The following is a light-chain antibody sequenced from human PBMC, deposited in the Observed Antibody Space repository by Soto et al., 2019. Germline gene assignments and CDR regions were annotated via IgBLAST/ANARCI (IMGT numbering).Light chain of an antibody. CDR2: GAS. V-gene: IGKV3-15*01. CDR3: QQYNDWPLT. J-gene: IGKJ1*01. CDR1: RTVNSQ. Sequence: EIVMTQSPATLSVSPGERATLSCRASRTVNSQLAWYQQKPGQAPRLLIYGASTRATGIPARFSGTGSGTEFTLTISSLQSEDFALYYCQQYNDWPLTFGQGTKVDIK.